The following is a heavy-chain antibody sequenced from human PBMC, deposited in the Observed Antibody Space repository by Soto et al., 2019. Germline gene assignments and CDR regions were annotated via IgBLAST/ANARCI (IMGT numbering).Heavy chain of an antibody. CDR1: GGSLNGYD. CDR3: ARGFGRSNGWGTYYYYGMDV. CDR2: INHGGSA. J-gene: IGHJ6*02. D-gene: IGHD6-19*01. Sequence: QVQLQQWGAGLLKPSETLSLTCAVYGGSLNGYDWSWIRQPPGKGLEWIGEINHGGSASYNPSLKSRVTISIDTSKKQFSLKVTSVTAADTAVYYCARGFGRSNGWGTYYYYGMDVWGHGTTVTVSS. V-gene: IGHV4-34*01.